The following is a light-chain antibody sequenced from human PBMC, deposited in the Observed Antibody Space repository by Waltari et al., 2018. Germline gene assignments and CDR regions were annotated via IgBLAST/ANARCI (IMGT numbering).Light chain of an antibody. V-gene: IGKV3-15*01. J-gene: IGKJ3*01. CDR3: QQYNKWPLT. CDR2: GAS. Sequence: EVVMTQSPATVSVSPGERATLPYRASQSINSYLAWYQQKPGQAPRLLIYGASTRATGIPARFSGSGSGTDFTLTISSLQSEDFAIYYCQQYNKWPLTFGPGTKVHF. CDR1: QSINSY.